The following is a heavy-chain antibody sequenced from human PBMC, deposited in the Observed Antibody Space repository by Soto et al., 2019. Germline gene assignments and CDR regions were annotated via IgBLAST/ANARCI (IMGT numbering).Heavy chain of an antibody. CDR2: INHSGST. J-gene: IGHJ4*02. CDR3: ARRRRSRTSNFDY. V-gene: IGHV4-34*01. CDR1: GGSFSGYY. D-gene: IGHD2-8*01. Sequence: LSLTCAVYGGSFSGYYWSWIRQPPGKGLEWIGEINHSGSTNYNPSLKSRVTISVDTSKNQFSLKLSSVTAADTAVYYCARRRRSRTSNFDYWGQGTLVTV.